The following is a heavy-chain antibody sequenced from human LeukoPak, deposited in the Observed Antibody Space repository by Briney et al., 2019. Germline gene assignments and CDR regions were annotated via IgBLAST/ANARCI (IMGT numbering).Heavy chain of an antibody. V-gene: IGHV1-69*13. CDR3: AREGLGYSGSYRDAFDI. CDR2: IIPIFGTA. D-gene: IGHD1-26*01. J-gene: IGHJ3*02. CDR1: GGTFSSYA. Sequence: ASVKVSCKASGGTFSSYAISWVRQAPGQGLEWMGGIIPIFGTANYAQKFQGRVTITADESTSTAYMELSSLRSEDTAVYYCAREGLGYSGSYRDAFDIWGQGAMVTVSS.